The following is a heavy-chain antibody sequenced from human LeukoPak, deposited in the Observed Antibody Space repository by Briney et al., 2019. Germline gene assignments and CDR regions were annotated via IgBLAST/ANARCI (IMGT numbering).Heavy chain of an antibody. Sequence: HPGGSLRLSCAASGFTFSSYAMHWVRQAPGKGLEWVAVISYDGSNKYYADSVKGRFTISRDNSKNTLYLQMNSLRAEDTAVCYCASPQGNSYGPDWGQGTLVTVSS. CDR2: ISYDGSNK. V-gene: IGHV3-30*04. CDR3: ASPQGNSYGPD. D-gene: IGHD5-18*01. CDR1: GFTFSSYA. J-gene: IGHJ4*02.